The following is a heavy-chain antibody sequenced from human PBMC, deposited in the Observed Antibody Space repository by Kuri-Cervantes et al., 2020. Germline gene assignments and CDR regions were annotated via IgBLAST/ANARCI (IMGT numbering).Heavy chain of an antibody. V-gene: IGHV3-48*04. CDR2: ISSSGSTI. J-gene: IGHJ4*02. CDR3: ARLYVEFDY. Sequence: GESLKISCEASGFPLRTYSMNWVRQAPGKGLEWVSYISSSGSTIYYADSVKGRFTISRDNAKNSLYLQMNSLRAEDTAVYYCARLYVEFDYWGQGTLVTVSS. CDR1: GFPLRTYS. D-gene: IGHD3-16*01.